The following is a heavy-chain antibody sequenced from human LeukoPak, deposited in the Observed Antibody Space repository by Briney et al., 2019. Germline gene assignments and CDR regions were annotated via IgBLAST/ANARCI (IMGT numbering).Heavy chain of an antibody. D-gene: IGHD3-10*01. CDR3: AKDQDYYGSGSYFDY. Sequence: PGGSLRLSCAASGFTFSSYAMSWVRQAPGKGLEWVSAISGSGGSTYYADSVKGRFTISRDNSKNTLYLQMNSLRAEDTAVYYCAKDQDYYGSGSYFDYWGQGTLVTVSS. CDR1: GFTFSSYA. J-gene: IGHJ4*02. CDR2: ISGSGGST. V-gene: IGHV3-23*01.